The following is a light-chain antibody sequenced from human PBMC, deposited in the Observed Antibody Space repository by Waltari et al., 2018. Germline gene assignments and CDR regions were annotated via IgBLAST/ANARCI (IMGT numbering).Light chain of an antibody. Sequence: QSALTQPPSASGSPGQSLTISCTGTSSDVGGYNYVSWYQQHPGKAPKLMLYEVNKRPSGVPDRFSGSKSGNTASLTVSGLQAEDEADYYCSSYAGSNNLWVFGGGTKLTVL. V-gene: IGLV2-8*01. J-gene: IGLJ3*02. CDR1: SSDVGGYNY. CDR2: EVN. CDR3: SSYAGSNNLWV.